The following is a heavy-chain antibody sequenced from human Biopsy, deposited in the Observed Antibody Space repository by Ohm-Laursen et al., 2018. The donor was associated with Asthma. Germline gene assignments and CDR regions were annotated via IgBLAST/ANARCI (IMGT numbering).Heavy chain of an antibody. J-gene: IGHJ6*02. V-gene: IGHV4-39*01. CDR2: ISYGGKT. CDR1: GGSMTPTSHY. D-gene: IGHD3-3*01. Sequence: SETLSLTCTVSGGSMTPTSHYWDWIRQAPGKGLEGVGNISYGGKTSYNPSLKNRVTISRDTSKNQFSLRLTSVTAADTAVYFCARRITIFGVVQKDHGMDAWGQGTTVIVSS. CDR3: ARRITIFGVVQKDHGMDA.